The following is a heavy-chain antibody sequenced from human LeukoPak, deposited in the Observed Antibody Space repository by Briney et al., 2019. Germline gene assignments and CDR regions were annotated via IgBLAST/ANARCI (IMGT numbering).Heavy chain of an antibody. V-gene: IGHV4-59*01. CDR2: ISYSGST. D-gene: IGHD3-22*01. CDR1: GGSISSYH. CDR3: VRGNYDCRGYSNAFDI. Sequence: AETLSLTCTVSGGSISSYHWSWIRQPPGKRLEWIGFISYSGSTNSNPSLKSRVAISIDTSENQFSLKLSSVTAADTAVYYCVRGNYDCRGYSNAFDIWGQGAMVTVSS. J-gene: IGHJ3*02.